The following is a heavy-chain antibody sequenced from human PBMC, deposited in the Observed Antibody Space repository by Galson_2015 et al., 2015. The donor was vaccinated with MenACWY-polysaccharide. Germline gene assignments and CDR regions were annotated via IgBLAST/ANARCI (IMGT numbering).Heavy chain of an antibody. CDR3: ASRDRRTGSPY. D-gene: IGHD3-9*01. J-gene: IGHJ4*02. Sequence: SETLSLTCAVSGGSISSSDWWSWVRQPPGEGLEWIGEIHHTENTHYNSSLKSRVSVSVDKSKNQFSLKLSSVTVADTAVYYCASRDRRTGSPYWGQGILVTVSS. CDR1: GGSISSSDW. V-gene: IGHV4-4*02. CDR2: IHHTENT.